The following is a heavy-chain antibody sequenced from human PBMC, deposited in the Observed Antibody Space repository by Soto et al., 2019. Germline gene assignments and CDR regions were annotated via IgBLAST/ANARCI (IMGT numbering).Heavy chain of an antibody. D-gene: IGHD5-12*01. CDR1: GFTFSSYA. V-gene: IGHV3-30-3*01. J-gene: IGHJ4*02. CDR3: ARDGYHVY. Sequence: GGSLRLSCAASGFTFSSYAMHWVRQAPGKGLEWVAVISYDGSNKYYADSVKGRFTISRDNSKNTLYLQMNSLRAEDTAVYYCARDGYHVYWGQGTLVTVSS. CDR2: ISYDGSNK.